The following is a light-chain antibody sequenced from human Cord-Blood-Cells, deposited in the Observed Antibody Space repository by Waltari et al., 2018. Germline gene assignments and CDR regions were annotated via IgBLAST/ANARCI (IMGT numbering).Light chain of an antibody. CDR2: KAS. J-gene: IGKJ2*03. V-gene: IGKV1-5*03. CDR3: QQYNSYSS. CDR1: QSISSW. Sequence: DIQMTQSPSTLSASVGDRVTITCRASQSISSWLAWYHQKPGKAPKLLVYKASSLESGVPSRFSGSGSGTEFTLTISSLKPDDFATYYCQQYNSYSSFGQGTKLEIK.